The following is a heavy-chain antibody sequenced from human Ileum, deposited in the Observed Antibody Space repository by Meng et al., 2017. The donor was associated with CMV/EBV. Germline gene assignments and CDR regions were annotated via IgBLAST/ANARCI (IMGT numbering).Heavy chain of an antibody. CDR1: RGSISSDY. CDR2: IYTSGST. V-gene: IGHV4-4*07. CDR3: ARGPYSSSWSSFDY. J-gene: IGHJ4*02. D-gene: IGHD6-13*01. Sequence: VRLQEPGPGLVKPSEPLSLPCTVSRGSISSDYWSWLRQPAGKGLEWIGRIYTSGSTNYNPSLKSRVTMSVDTSKTQFSLKLSSVTAADTAVYYCARGPYSSSWSSFDYWGQGTLVTVSS.